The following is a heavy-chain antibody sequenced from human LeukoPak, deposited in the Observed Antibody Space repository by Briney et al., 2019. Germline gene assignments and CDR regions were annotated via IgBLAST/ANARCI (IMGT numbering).Heavy chain of an antibody. CDR3: ARVHNKESKYYYYYMDV. CDR2: IYHSGST. CDR1: GGSISSSSYY. J-gene: IGHJ6*03. Sequence: PSETLSLTCTVSGGSISSSSYYWGWIRQPPGKGLEWIGSIYHSGSTYYNPSLKSRVTISVDTSKNQFSLKLSSVTAADTAVYYCARVHNKESKYYYYYMDVWGKGTTVTVSS. V-gene: IGHV4-39*07. D-gene: IGHD5-24*01.